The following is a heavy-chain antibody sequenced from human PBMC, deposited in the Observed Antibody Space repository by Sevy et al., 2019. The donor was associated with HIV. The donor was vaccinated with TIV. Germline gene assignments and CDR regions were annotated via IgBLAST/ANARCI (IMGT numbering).Heavy chain of an antibody. CDR1: GFTFSSYA. J-gene: IGHJ6*02. D-gene: IGHD3-22*01. CDR3: AKMVVVPKYYYYGMDV. CDR2: ISGSGGST. Sequence: GGSLRLSCAASGFTFSSYAMSWVRQAPGKGLEWVSAISGSGGSTYYADSVKGRFTISRDNSKNPLYLQLNSLRAEDSAVYYCAKMVVVPKYYYYGMDVWGQGTTVTVSS. V-gene: IGHV3-23*01.